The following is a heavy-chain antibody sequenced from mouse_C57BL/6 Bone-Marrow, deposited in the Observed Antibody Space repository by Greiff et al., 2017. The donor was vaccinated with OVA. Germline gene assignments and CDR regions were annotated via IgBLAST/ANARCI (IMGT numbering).Heavy chain of an antibody. CDR2: IYPRSGNT. CDR3: ARGDYDDGRYWYFDV. CDR1: GYTFTSYG. V-gene: IGHV1-81*01. Sequence: VQLQQSGAELARPGASVKLSCKASGYTFTSYGISWVKQRTGQGLEWIGEIYPRSGNTYYNEKFKGKATLTADKSSSTAYMELRSLTSEDSAVYFCARGDYDDGRYWYFDVWGTGTTVTVSS. J-gene: IGHJ1*03. D-gene: IGHD2-4*01.